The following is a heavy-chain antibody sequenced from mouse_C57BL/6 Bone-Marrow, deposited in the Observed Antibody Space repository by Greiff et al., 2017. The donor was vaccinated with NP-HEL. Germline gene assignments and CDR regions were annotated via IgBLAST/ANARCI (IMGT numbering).Heavy chain of an antibody. CDR1: GYTFTSYW. CDR2: IDPNSGGT. Sequence: QVQLKQPGAELVKPGASVKLSCKASGYTFTSYWMHWVKQRPGRGLEWIGRIDPNSGGTKYNEKFKSKATLTVDKPSSTAYMQLSSLTSEDSAVYYCARGGYYYGSSLYFDYWGQGTTLKVSS. CDR3: ARGGYYYGSSLYFDY. D-gene: IGHD1-1*01. V-gene: IGHV1-72*01. J-gene: IGHJ2*01.